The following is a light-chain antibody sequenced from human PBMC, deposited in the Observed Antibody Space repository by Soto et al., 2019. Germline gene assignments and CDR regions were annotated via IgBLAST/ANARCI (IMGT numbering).Light chain of an antibody. V-gene: IGLV2-14*01. Sequence: QSALTQPASVSGSPGQSITISCTGTSSDVGGYNYVSWYQQHPGKAPKLMNYDVSNRPSGVSNRFSGSKSGNTASLTISGLHAEDEADYYCSSYTSSSTLYVFGTGTKGTV. J-gene: IGLJ1*01. CDR2: DVS. CDR3: SSYTSSSTLYV. CDR1: SSDVGGYNY.